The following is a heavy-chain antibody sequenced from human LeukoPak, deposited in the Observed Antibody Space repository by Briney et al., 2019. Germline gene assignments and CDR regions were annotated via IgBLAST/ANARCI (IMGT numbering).Heavy chain of an antibody. V-gene: IGHV3-9*01. CDR3: ARDLMDYYGSGPSYAFDI. D-gene: IGHD3-10*01. CDR1: GFTFDDYA. Sequence: PTGGSLRLSCAASGFTFDDYAMHWVRQVPGKGLEWVSSISWNSGSTGYADSVKGRFTLSRDNAKNTLFLQMNSLGVEDTAVYYCARDLMDYYGSGPSYAFDIWGQGTMVTVSS. CDR2: ISWNSGST. J-gene: IGHJ3*02.